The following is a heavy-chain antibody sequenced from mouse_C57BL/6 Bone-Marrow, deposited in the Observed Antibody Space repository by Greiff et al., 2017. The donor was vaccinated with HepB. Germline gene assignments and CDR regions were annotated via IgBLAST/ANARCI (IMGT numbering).Heavy chain of an antibody. CDR3: ARPRYGNYPMDY. J-gene: IGHJ4*01. V-gene: IGHV5-6*01. Sequence: EVKLVESGGDLVKPGGSLELSCAASGFTFSSYGMSWVRQTPDKRLEWVATISSGGSYTYYPDSVKGRFTISRDNAKNTLYLQMSSLKSEDTAMYYCARPRYGNYPMDYWGQGTSVTVSS. D-gene: IGHD2-1*01. CDR2: ISSGGSYT. CDR1: GFTFSSYG.